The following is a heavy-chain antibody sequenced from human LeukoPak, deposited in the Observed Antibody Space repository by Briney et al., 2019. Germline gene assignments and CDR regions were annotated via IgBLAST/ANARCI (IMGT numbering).Heavy chain of an antibody. D-gene: IGHD6-13*01. CDR3: ASTIAAAAGNDAFDI. V-gene: IGHV1-3*01. CDR1: GGTFSSYA. J-gene: IGHJ3*02. Sequence: ASVKVSCKASGGTFSSYAISWVRQAPGQRLEWMGWINAGNGNTKYSQKFQGRVTITRDTSASTAYMELSSLRAEDTAVYYCASTIAAAAGNDAFDIWGQGTMVTVSS. CDR2: INAGNGNT.